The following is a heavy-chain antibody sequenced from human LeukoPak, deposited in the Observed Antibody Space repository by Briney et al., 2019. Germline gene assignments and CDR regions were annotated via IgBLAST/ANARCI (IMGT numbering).Heavy chain of an antibody. D-gene: IGHD6-13*01. CDR1: GGSISSYY. V-gene: IGHV4-59*01. CDR2: IYYSGST. J-gene: IGHJ4*02. Sequence: SETLSLTCIVSGGSISSYYWSWIRQPPGKGLEWIGYIYYSGSTNYNPSLKSRVTISVDTSKNQFSLKLSSVTAADTALYYCARSRGYFDYWGQGTLVTVSS. CDR3: ARSRGYFDY.